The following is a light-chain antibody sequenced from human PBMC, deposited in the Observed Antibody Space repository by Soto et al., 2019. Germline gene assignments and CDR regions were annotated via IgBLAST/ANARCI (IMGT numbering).Light chain of an antibody. V-gene: IGKV3-11*01. CDR3: QQRSNWQGT. Sequence: EIVLTQSPATLSLSPVERATLSCRASQSVSNYLAWYQQKPGQAPRLLIYDASNRATGIPARFSGSGSGTDFTLTISSLEPEDFAVYYCQQRSNWQGTFGQGTRLEIK. CDR2: DAS. CDR1: QSVSNY. J-gene: IGKJ5*01.